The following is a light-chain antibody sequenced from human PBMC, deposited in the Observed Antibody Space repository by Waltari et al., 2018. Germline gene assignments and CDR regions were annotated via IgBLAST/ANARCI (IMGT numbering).Light chain of an antibody. CDR1: SSDFGSYNL. J-gene: IGLJ3*02. CDR3: CSYAGSSTCFLWV. V-gene: IGLV2-23*01. CDR2: EGS. Sequence: QSALTQPASVSGSPGQSITISCSGTSSDFGSYNLVSWYQQYPGKAPKLIIYEGSNRPAGVSNRVAASKSGNTASLTISGLQAEDEADYYCCSYAGSSTCFLWVFGGGTKLTVL.